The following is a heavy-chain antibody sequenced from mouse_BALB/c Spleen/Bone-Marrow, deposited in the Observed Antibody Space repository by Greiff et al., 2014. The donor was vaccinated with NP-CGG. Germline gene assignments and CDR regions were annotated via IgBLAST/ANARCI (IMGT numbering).Heavy chain of an antibody. CDR2: IYPGDGDT. D-gene: IGHD4-1*01. Sequence: VQLQQSGAELVRPGSSVKISCKASGYAFSSYWMNWVKQRPGQGLEWIGQIYPGDGDTNYNGKFKGKATLTADKSSSTAYMQLSSLTSEDSAVYSCARSELGRYYAMDYWGQGTSVTVSS. CDR1: GYAFSSYW. V-gene: IGHV1-80*01. J-gene: IGHJ4*01. CDR3: ARSELGRYYAMDY.